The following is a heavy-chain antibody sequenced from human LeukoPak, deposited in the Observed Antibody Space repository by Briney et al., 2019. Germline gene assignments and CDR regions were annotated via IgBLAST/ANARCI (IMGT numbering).Heavy chain of an antibody. Sequence: SETLSLTCTVSGVSISSYYWSWIRQPPGKGLEWIGYIYYSGSTNYNPSLKSRVTISVDTSKNQFSLKLSSVTAADTAVYYCARALVGATGGRFDPWGQGTLVTVSS. CDR2: IYYSGST. V-gene: IGHV4-59*01. D-gene: IGHD3-10*01. CDR3: ARALVGATGGRFDP. CDR1: GVSISSYY. J-gene: IGHJ5*02.